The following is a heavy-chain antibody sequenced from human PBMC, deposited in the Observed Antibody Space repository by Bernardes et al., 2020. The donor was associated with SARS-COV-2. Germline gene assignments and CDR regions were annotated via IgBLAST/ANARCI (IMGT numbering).Heavy chain of an antibody. CDR2: ISGVGVST. V-gene: IGHV3-23*01. Sequence: GALRLSCAASGFTFSSYAMTWVRQAPGKGLEWVSGISGVGVSTYYADSVKGRFTISRDNSKNTLYLQMNSLRADDTAVYYCAKTRSRDFWSGPGLDVWGQGTTVTVSS. CDR3: AKTRSRDFWSGPGLDV. CDR1: GFTFSSYA. J-gene: IGHJ6*02. D-gene: IGHD3-3*01.